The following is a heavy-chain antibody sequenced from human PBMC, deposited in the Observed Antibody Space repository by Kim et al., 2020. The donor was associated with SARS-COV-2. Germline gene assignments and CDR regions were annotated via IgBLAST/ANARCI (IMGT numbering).Heavy chain of an antibody. V-gene: IGHV2-70*11. Sequence: SGPTLVNPTQTLTLTCTFSGFSLSTSGMCVSWIRQPPGKALEWLARIDWDDDKYYSTSLKTRLTISKDTSKNQVALTMTNMDPVDTATYYCERMKAVKTSFDYGGQGTLVTVSS. D-gene: IGHD4-17*01. CDR1: GFSLSTSGMC. CDR3: ERMKAVKTSFDY. CDR2: IDWDDDK. J-gene: IGHJ4*02.